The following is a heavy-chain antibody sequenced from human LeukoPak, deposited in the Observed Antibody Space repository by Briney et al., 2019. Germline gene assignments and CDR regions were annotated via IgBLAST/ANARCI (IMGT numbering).Heavy chain of an antibody. CDR2: INPHTGAA. J-gene: IGHJ4*02. D-gene: IGHD3-3*01. V-gene: IGHV1-2*02. Sequence: GASVKVSCKVSGYTFIENYIHWVRQAPGQGLEWRGLINPHTGAANYSQKFQGRVTMTRDTSISTAYMHLTRLKFDDTAVYYCARGKSGYSPWGQGTPVTVSS. CDR3: ARGKSGYSP. CDR1: GYTFIENY.